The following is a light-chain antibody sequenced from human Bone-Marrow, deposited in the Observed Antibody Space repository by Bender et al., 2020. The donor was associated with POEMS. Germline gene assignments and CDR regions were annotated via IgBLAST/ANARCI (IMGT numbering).Light chain of an antibody. CDR2: DDR. V-gene: IGLV3-21*02. CDR3: QVWDSSSDHVV. CDR1: NIGSKA. J-gene: IGLJ2*01. Sequence: SYVLTQPPSVSVAPGQTARITCGGNNIGSKAVHWYQQKPGQAPVLVVYDDRARPSGIPERFSGSNSGNTATLTISRVEAGDEADYYCQVWDSSSDHVVFGGGTKLTVL.